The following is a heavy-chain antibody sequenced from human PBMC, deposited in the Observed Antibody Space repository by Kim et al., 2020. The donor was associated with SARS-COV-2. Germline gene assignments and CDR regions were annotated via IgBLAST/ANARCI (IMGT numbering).Heavy chain of an antibody. CDR3: ARGVYCSSTSCYAGNLNWFDP. Sequence: GGSLRLSCAASGFTFSSYSMNWVRQAPGKGLEWVSSISSSSSYIYYADSVKGRFTISRDNAKNSLYLQMNSLRAEDTAVYYCARGVYCSSTSCYAGNLNWFDPWGQGTLVTVSS. J-gene: IGHJ5*02. D-gene: IGHD2-2*01. V-gene: IGHV3-21*01. CDR1: GFTFSSYS. CDR2: ISSSSSYI.